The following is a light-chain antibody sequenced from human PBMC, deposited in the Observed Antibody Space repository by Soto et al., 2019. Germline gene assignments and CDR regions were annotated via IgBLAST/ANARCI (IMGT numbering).Light chain of an antibody. CDR3: QQYNSYSWT. CDR2: KAS. V-gene: IGKV1-5*03. Sequence: DIQMTQSPSSLSASVGDRVTITCRASQSISSYLNWYQQKPGKAPKLLIHKASSLESGVPSRFSGSGSGTEFTLTISSLQPDDFATYYCQQYNSYSWTFGQGTKVEIK. CDR1: QSISSY. J-gene: IGKJ1*01.